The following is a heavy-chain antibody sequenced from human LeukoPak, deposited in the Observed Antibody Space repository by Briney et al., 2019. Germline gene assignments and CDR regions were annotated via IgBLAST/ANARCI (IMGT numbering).Heavy chain of an antibody. CDR3: ARQNTPHGNFDY. Sequence: GGSLRLSCAASGFTFSSYGMHWVRQAPGKGLEWVAVISYDGSNKYYADSVKGRFTISRDNAKKSLFLQMNSLRAEDTAVYYCARQNTPHGNFDYWGQGTLVTVSS. CDR2: ISYDGSNK. J-gene: IGHJ4*02. CDR1: GFTFSSYG. V-gene: IGHV3-30*03. D-gene: IGHD1-26*01.